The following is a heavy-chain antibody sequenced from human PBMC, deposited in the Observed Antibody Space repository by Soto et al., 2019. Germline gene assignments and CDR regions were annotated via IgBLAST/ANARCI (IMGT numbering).Heavy chain of an antibody. CDR1: GYTFTSYG. Sequence: ASVKVSCKASGYTFTSYGISWARQAPGQGLEWMGWISAYNGNTNYAQKLQGRVTMTTDTSTSSASMELRSLRSDDTAVYYCARAWFGDCVYYFEYWGQGTLVTVSS. V-gene: IGHV1-18*01. CDR2: ISAYNGNT. J-gene: IGHJ4*02. D-gene: IGHD3-10*01. CDR3: ARAWFGDCVYYFEY.